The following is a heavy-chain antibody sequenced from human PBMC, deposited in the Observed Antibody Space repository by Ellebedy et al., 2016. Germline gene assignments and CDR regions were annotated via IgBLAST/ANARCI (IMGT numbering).Heavy chain of an antibody. CDR1: GYSISSGYY. Sequence: SETLSLXCTVSGYSISSGYYWGWIRQPPGKGLEWIGSIYHSGSTYYNPSLKSRVTISVDTSKNQFSLKLSSVTAADTAVYYCARRSAYWGQGTLVTVSS. V-gene: IGHV4-38-2*02. CDR2: IYHSGST. J-gene: IGHJ4*02. CDR3: ARRSAY.